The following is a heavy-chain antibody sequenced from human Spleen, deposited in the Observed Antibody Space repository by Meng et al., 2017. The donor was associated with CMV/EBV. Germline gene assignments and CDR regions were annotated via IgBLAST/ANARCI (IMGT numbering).Heavy chain of an antibody. CDR2: INPNGGGT. Sequence: ASVKVSCKASGHTFTSYYIHWVRQAPGQGLEWMGWINPNGGGTNYAQKFQGRVTMTRDTSINTAYMDLSRLRSDDTAVYYCARESDIRTGTTGGEFDYWGQGTLVTVSS. CDR1: GHTFTSYY. D-gene: IGHD1-1*01. V-gene: IGHV1-2*02. J-gene: IGHJ4*02. CDR3: ARESDIRTGTTGGEFDY.